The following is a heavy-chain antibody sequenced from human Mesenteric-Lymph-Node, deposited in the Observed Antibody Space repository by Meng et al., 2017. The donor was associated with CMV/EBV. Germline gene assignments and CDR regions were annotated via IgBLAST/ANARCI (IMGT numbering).Heavy chain of an antibody. V-gene: IGHV3-21*04. CDR2: ISSSSSYI. CDR1: GFTFSSYS. CDR3: AKDIGPGVGATWYYFDY. D-gene: IGHD1-26*01. J-gene: IGHJ4*02. Sequence: GESLKISCAASGFTFSSYSMNWVRQAPGKGLEWVSSISSSSSYIYYADSVKGRFTISRDNAKNSLYLQMNSLRAEDTALYYCAKDIGPGVGATWYYFDYWGQGTLVTVSS.